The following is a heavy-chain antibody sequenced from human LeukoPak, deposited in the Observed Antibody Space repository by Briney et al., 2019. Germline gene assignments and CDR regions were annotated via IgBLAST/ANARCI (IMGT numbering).Heavy chain of an antibody. CDR1: GGSFRGYY. CDR2: INHSGST. CDR3: ARVGYCSSTSCSRGRNQSDY. Sequence: SETLSLTCAVYGGSFRGYYWSWIRQPPGKGLEWVGEINHSGSTNYNPSLKSRVTISVDTSKNQFSLKLSSVTAADTAVYYCARVGYCSSTSCSRGRNQSDYWGQGTLVTVSS. J-gene: IGHJ4*02. V-gene: IGHV4-34*01. D-gene: IGHD2-2*03.